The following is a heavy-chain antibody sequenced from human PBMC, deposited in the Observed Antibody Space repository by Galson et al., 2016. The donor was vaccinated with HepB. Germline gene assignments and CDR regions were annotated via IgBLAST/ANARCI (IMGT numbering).Heavy chain of an antibody. V-gene: IGHV4-59*01. CDR1: GGSINSDY. CDR2: VFYSGST. J-gene: IGHJ4*02. CDR3: ARASSGSDY. Sequence: SETLSLTCTVTGGSINSDYWSWIWRPPGRGLEWIGHVFYSGSTDYNPSLKSRVTISIDTSKNQFSLKLSSVTAADTAVYYCARASSGSDYWGQGTLVTVSS. D-gene: IGHD5-12*01.